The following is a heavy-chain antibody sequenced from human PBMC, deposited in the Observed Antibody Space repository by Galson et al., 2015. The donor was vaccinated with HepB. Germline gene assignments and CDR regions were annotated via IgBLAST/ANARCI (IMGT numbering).Heavy chain of an antibody. V-gene: IGHV3-23*01. Sequence: SLRLSCAASGFTFSSYAMSWVRQAPGKGLEWVSAISGSGGSTYYADYVKGRFTISRDNSKNTLYLQMNSLRAEDTAVYYCAKAGGGVDEGDYWGQGTLVTVSS. CDR1: GFTFSSYA. J-gene: IGHJ4*02. D-gene: IGHD3-16*01. CDR3: AKAGGGVDEGDY. CDR2: ISGSGGST.